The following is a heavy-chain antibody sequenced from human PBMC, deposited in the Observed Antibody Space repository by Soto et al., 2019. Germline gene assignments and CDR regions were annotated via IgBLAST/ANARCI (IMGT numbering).Heavy chain of an antibody. D-gene: IGHD2-2*01. CDR1: GFTFSSYA. Sequence: GGSLRLSCAASGFTFSSYAMHWVRQAPGKGLEWVAVISYDGSNKYYADSVKGRFTISRDNSKNTLYLQMNSLRAEDTAVYYCARGDNIVVVPAAIEIIDPWFDPWGQGTLVTVSS. CDR3: ARGDNIVVVPAAIEIIDPWFDP. CDR2: ISYDGSNK. J-gene: IGHJ5*02. V-gene: IGHV3-30-3*01.